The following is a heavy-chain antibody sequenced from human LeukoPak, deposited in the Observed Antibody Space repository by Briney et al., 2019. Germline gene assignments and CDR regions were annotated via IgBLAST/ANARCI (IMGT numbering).Heavy chain of an antibody. CDR3: AHRSVAVRPTFFWFDP. CDR1: GFSLRTSGVG. Sequence: SGPTLVNPTQTLTLTCTCSGFSLRTSGVGVGWIRQPPGKALEWLALIYWNDDKRHNPSLENRLTITRDTSKNQVVLTLTNMDPVDTATYYCAHRSVAVRPTFFWFDPWGQGTLVTVSS. J-gene: IGHJ5*02. D-gene: IGHD6-6*01. V-gene: IGHV2-5*01. CDR2: IYWNDDK.